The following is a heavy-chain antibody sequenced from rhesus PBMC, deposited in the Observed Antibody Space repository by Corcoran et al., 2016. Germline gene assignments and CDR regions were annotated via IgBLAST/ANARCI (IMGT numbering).Heavy chain of an antibody. Sequence: QVQLQESGPGLIKPSETLSLTCAVSGFSITSDYCWGAIRQPPGKGLESIGYIRGPNDNIYYNPSHYYPYRRRRFTISKDTYRNQTSLKLTSVTAADTAIYYCARVVPGFNRDYFDFWGQGVLVTVSA. CDR1: GFSITSDYC. CDR2: IRGPNDNI. V-gene: IGHV4-99*01. D-gene: IGHD2-39*02. CDR3: ARVVPGFNRDYFDF. J-gene: IGHJ4*01.